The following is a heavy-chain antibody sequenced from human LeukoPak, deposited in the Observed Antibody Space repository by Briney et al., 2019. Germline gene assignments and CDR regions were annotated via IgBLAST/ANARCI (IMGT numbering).Heavy chain of an antibody. CDR3: AKDLGTALAGDYYYGMDV. CDR1: GFTFSSYW. CDR2: INSDGSST. J-gene: IGHJ6*02. D-gene: IGHD6-13*01. V-gene: IGHV3-74*01. Sequence: GGSLRLSCAASGFTFSSYWMHWVRQAPGKGLVWVSRINSDGSSTSYADSVKGRFTISRDNSKNTLYLQMNSLRAEDTAVYYCAKDLGTALAGDYYYGMDVWGQGTTVTVSS.